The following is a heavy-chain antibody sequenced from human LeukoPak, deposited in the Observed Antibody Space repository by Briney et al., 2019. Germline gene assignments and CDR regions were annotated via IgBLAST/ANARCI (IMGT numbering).Heavy chain of an antibody. Sequence: ASVKVSCKASGYTFTSYGISWVRQAPGQGPEWMGWISAYNGNTNYAQKLQGRVTMTSDTSTSTAYMELRSLRSDDTAVYYCAREGMVRGVTPNYYYYYYGMDVWGKGTTVTVSS. CDR3: AREGMVRGVTPNYYYYYYGMDV. J-gene: IGHJ6*04. D-gene: IGHD3-10*01. CDR1: GYTFTSYG. V-gene: IGHV1-18*01. CDR2: ISAYNGNT.